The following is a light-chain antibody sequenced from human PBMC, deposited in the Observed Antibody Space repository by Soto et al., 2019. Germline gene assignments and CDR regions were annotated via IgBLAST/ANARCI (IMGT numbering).Light chain of an antibody. Sequence: EIVLTQSPATLSLSPGERATLSCRASQSVSSNLAWYQQKPGQAPRLLIYGASTRATGIPARFSGSGSGTEFTLTISSLQSEDFAVYFCQQNNNWPLTFGGGTKVDIK. CDR2: GAS. J-gene: IGKJ4*01. CDR1: QSVSSN. CDR3: QQNNNWPLT. V-gene: IGKV3-15*01.